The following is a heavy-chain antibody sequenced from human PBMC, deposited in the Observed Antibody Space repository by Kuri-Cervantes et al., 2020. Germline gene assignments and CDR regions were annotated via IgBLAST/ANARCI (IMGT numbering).Heavy chain of an antibody. Sequence: ASVKVSCKASGYTFTSYAMHWVRQAPGQRLEWMGWINAGSGNTKYSQKFQGRVTITRDTSASTAYMELSSLRSEDTAVYYCARDSVPYSGYDYGCAFDIWGQGTMVTVSS. V-gene: IGHV1-3*01. J-gene: IGHJ3*02. D-gene: IGHD5-12*01. CDR3: ARDSVPYSGYDYGCAFDI. CDR1: GYTFTSYA. CDR2: INAGSGNT.